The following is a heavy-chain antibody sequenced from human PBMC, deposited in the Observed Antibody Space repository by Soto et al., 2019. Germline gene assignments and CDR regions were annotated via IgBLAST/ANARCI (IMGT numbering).Heavy chain of an antibody. J-gene: IGHJ6*02. Sequence: SGPTLVNPTQTLTLTCTFSGFSLSTSGMCVSWIRQPPGKALEWLALIYWDDDKRYSPSLKSRLTITKDTSKNQVVLTMTNMDPVDTATYYCVQSRCGGDCLQSYSSHSYYDLDVWGQGTTVTVSS. CDR2: IYWDDDK. CDR1: GFSLSTSGMC. CDR3: VQSRCGGDCLQSYSSHSYYDLDV. V-gene: IGHV2-5*08. D-gene: IGHD2-21*02.